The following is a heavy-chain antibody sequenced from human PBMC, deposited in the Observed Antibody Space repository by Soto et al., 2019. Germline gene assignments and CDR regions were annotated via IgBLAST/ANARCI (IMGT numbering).Heavy chain of an antibody. CDR1: GFTFSSYW. Sequence: EVQLVESGGGLVQPGGSLRLSCAASGFTFSSYWMSWVRQAPGKGLEWVANIKQDGSEKYYVDSVKGRFTISRDNAKNSLYLQMNSLRAEDTAVYYCAREFPPWAVAYIWYFDLWGRGTLVTVSS. J-gene: IGHJ2*01. CDR2: IKQDGSEK. CDR3: AREFPPWAVAYIWYFDL. D-gene: IGHD6-19*01. V-gene: IGHV3-7*01.